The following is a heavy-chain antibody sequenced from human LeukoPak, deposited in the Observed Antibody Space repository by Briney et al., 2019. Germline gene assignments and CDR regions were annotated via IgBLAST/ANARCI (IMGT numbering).Heavy chain of an antibody. Sequence: PGRSLRLSCAASGFTFSSYAMHWVRQAPGKGLEWVAVISHDGSNKYYADSVKGRFTISRDNSKNTLYLQMNSLRAEDTAVYYCARDPGWDSSSWYVTAYYYYYMDVWGKGTTVTISS. V-gene: IGHV3-30*04. J-gene: IGHJ6*03. CDR3: ARDPGWDSSSWYVTAYYYYYMDV. D-gene: IGHD6-13*01. CDR2: ISHDGSNK. CDR1: GFTFSSYA.